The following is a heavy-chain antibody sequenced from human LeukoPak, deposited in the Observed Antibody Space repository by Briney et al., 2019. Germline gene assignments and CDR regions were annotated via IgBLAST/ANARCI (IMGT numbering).Heavy chain of an antibody. Sequence: PSQTLSLTCTVSGGSISSGTYYWSWIRQSAGTGLEWIGRMYTSGSTDYNPSLKSRVTIAVDTSKNQFSLKLSSVTAADTAVYYCASEERFSYNWFDPWGQGTLVTVSS. V-gene: IGHV4-61*02. CDR1: GGSISSGTYY. D-gene: IGHD3-3*01. CDR2: MYTSGST. J-gene: IGHJ5*02. CDR3: ASEERFSYNWFDP.